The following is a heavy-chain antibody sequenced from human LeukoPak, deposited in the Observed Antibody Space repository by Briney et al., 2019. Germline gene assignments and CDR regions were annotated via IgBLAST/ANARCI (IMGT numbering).Heavy chain of an antibody. D-gene: IGHD3-22*01. V-gene: IGHV4-59*08. CDR1: GGSISSYY. CDR3: ARLGYDSSGYYYNQLDY. J-gene: IGHJ4*02. CDR2: IYYSGST. Sequence: SETLSLTCTVSGGSISSYYWSWIRQSPGKGLEWIGYIYYSGSTNYNPSLKSRVTISVDTSKNQFSLKLSSVTAADTAVYYCARLGYDSSGYYYNQLDYWGQGTLVTVSS.